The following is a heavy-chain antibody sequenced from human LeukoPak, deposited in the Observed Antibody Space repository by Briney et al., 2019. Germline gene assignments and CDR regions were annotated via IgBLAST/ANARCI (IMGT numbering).Heavy chain of an antibody. D-gene: IGHD3-10*01. CDR2: INPSGGST. V-gene: IGHV1-46*01. Sequence: ASVKVSCKASGYTFTSYYMHWVRQAPGQGLEWMGIINPSGGSTSYAQKFQGRVTMTRDMSTSTVYMELSSLRSEDTAVYYCARGMDYYGSGSSAYYFDYWGQGTLVTVSS. CDR3: ARGMDYYGSGSSAYYFDY. CDR1: GYTFTSYY. J-gene: IGHJ4*02.